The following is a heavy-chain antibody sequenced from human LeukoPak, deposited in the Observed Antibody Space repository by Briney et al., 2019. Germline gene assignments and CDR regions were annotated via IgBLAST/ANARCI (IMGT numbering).Heavy chain of an antibody. D-gene: IGHD3-10*01. CDR2: IRYDGSNK. J-gene: IGHJ4*02. V-gene: IGHV3-30*02. CDR1: GFTFSSYG. CDR3: AKVDGSGSYYTDY. Sequence: GGSLRLSCAAFGFTFSSYGMHWVRQAPGKGLEWVAFIRYDGSNKYYADSVKGRFTISRDNSKNTLYLQMNSLRAEDTAVYYCAKVDGSGSYYTDYWGQGTLITVSS.